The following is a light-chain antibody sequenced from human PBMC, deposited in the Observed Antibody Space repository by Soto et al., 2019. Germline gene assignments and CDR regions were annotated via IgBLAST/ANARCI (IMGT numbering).Light chain of an antibody. V-gene: IGLV2-23*01. J-gene: IGLJ3*02. Sequence: QSALTQPASVSGSPGQSITISCTGTSSDVGSYNLVSWYQQHPGKAPKLMIYEGSKRPTGVSNRLSGSKSANTAYLTISGLQPEDEAEYYCCSYGVRSTYVFGGGTKLTVL. CDR3: CSYGVRSTYV. CDR1: SSDVGSYNL. CDR2: EGS.